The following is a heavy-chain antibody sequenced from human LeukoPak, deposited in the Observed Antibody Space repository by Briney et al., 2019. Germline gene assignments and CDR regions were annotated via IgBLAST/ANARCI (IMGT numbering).Heavy chain of an antibody. D-gene: IGHD5-18*01. Sequence: PGGSLRLSCAASGFTFSSYAMSWVRQAPGKGLEWVSAISGSGGSTYYADSVKGRFTISRDNSKNTLYLQMNSLRAEDTAVYYCAKSGYSYGVPYYFDYWGQGTLVTVSS. J-gene: IGHJ4*02. V-gene: IGHV3-23*01. CDR2: ISGSGGST. CDR1: GFTFSSYA. CDR3: AKSGYSYGVPYYFDY.